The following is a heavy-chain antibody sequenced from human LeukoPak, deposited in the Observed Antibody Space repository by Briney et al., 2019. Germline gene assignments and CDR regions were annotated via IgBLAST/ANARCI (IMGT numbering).Heavy chain of an antibody. V-gene: IGHV3-7*04. CDR1: GFTFSSYW. CDR2: IKQDGSEK. D-gene: IGHD3-16*01. Sequence: PGGSLRLSCAASGFTFSSYWMSWVGQAPGKGLEWVANIKQDGSEKYYVDSVKGRFTIFRDNAKKSLYLQMNSLRGEDTAVYYCARGAYMFDYWGQGTLVTDSS. CDR3: ARGAYMFDY. J-gene: IGHJ4*02.